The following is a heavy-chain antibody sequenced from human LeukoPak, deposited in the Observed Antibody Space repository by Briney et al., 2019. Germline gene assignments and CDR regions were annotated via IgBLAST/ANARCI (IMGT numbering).Heavy chain of an antibody. CDR1: GGSISSYY. CDR3: ARHSGDDFWSGYYPTYYYYGMDV. J-gene: IGHJ6*02. D-gene: IGHD3-3*01. Sequence: SETLSLTCTVSGGSISSYYWSWIRQPPGKGLEWIGYIYYSGSTNYNPSLKSRVTISVDTSKNQFSLKLSSVTAADTAVYYCARHSGDDFWSGYYPTYYYYGMDVWGQGTTVTVSS. V-gene: IGHV4-59*08. CDR2: IYYSGST.